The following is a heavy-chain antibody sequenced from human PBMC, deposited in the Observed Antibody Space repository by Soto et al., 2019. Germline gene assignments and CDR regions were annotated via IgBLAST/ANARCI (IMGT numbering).Heavy chain of an antibody. D-gene: IGHD3-22*01. CDR1: GGSISSYY. V-gene: IGHV4-4*07. J-gene: IGHJ5*02. Sequence: SETLSLTCTVSGGSISSYYWSWIRQPAGKGLEWIGRIYTSGSTNYNPSLKSRVTMSVDTSKNQFSLKLSSVTAADTAVYHCAREHDYYDSSGYSNWFDPWGQGTLVTVSS. CDR2: IYTSGST. CDR3: AREHDYYDSSGYSNWFDP.